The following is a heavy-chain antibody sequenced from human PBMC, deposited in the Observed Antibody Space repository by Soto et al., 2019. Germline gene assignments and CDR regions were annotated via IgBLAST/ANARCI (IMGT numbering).Heavy chain of an antibody. V-gene: IGHV4-59*01. CDR2: IYYSGST. J-gene: IGHJ5*02. CDR1: GGSISSYY. Sequence: PSETLSLTCTVSGGSISSYYWSWIRQPPGKGLEWIGYIYYSGSTNYNPSLKSRVTISVDTSKNQFSLKLSSVTAADTAVYYCARGTSVAGPYMFDPWGQGTLVTVSS. D-gene: IGHD6-19*01. CDR3: ARGTSVAGPYMFDP.